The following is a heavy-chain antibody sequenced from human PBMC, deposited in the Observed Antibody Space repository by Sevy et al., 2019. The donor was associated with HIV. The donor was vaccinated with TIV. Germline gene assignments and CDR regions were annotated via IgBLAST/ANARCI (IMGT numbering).Heavy chain of an antibody. J-gene: IGHJ4*02. CDR2: ISDSGGYT. D-gene: IGHD6-19*01. CDR1: GFTFSNYY. Sequence: GGSLRLSCVVSGFTFSNYYMSWVRQAPGKGLEWVSVISDSGGYTSYTDSVKGRFTISRDNSKNTLYLQMNSLRVEDTAIYYCANRAGPIFDNWGQGTLVTVS. V-gene: IGHV3-23*01. CDR3: ANRAGPIFDN.